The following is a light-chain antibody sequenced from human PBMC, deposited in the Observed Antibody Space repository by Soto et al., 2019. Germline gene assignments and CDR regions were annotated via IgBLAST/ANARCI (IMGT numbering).Light chain of an antibody. CDR1: RSDVGGYNY. J-gene: IGLJ1*01. Sequence: QSALTQPASVSGSPGQSLTISCTGTRSDVGGYNYVSWYQQHPGKAPKLMIYDVSNRPSGVSNRFSGSKSGNTASLTISGLQAEDEADYYCSSYTSSSTYFFGTGTKLTVL. V-gene: IGLV2-14*01. CDR3: SSYTSSSTYF. CDR2: DVS.